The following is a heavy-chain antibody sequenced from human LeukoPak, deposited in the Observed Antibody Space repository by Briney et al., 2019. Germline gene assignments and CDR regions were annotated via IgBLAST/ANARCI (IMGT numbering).Heavy chain of an antibody. D-gene: IGHD6-13*01. J-gene: IGHJ5*02. CDR2: ISSSGSTI. CDR1: GFTFSSYE. CDR3: AKEPYSSSWTGYNWFDP. Sequence: GGSLRLSCAASGFTFSSYEMNWVRQAPGKGLEWGSYISSSGSTIYYADSVKGRFTISRDNSKNTLYLQMNSLRAEDTAVYYCAKEPYSSSWTGYNWFDPWGQGTLVTVSS. V-gene: IGHV3-48*03.